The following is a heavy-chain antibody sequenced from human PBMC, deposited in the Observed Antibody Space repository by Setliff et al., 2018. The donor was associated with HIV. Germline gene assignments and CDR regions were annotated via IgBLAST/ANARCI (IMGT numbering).Heavy chain of an antibody. D-gene: IGHD3-22*01. Sequence: ETLSLTCTVSGGSISSYYWSWIRQPPGKGLEWIANINQDGNKKYHAGSVWGRFTISRDNAKNSLYLQMNSLRAEDTAVYYCARDIGRDYDTTEDWFDPWGQGTQVTVS. CDR2: INQDGNKK. V-gene: IGHV3-7*03. CDR3: ARDIGRDYDTTEDWFDP. J-gene: IGHJ5*02. CDR1: GGSISSYY.